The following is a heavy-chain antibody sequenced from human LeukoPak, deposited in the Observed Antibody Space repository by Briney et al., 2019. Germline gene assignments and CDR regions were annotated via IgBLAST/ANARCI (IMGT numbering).Heavy chain of an antibody. Sequence: SQTLSLTCAISGDSVSSNSAAWNWIRQSPSRGLEWLGRTYYRSKWYNDYAVSVKSRITINPDTSKNQFSLQLNSETPEDTAVYYSARDHGWNQIGVVYYYGMDVWGQGTTVAVSS. CDR2: TYYRSKWYN. V-gene: IGHV6-1*01. J-gene: IGHJ6*02. CDR1: GDSVSSNSAA. D-gene: IGHD3-16*01. CDR3: ARDHGWNQIGVVYYYGMDV.